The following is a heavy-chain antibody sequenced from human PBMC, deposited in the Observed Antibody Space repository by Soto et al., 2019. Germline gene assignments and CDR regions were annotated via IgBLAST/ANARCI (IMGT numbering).Heavy chain of an antibody. J-gene: IGHJ6*02. V-gene: IGHV4-39*01. CDR2: TFYSGNT. D-gene: IGHD3-10*01. CDR3: ARHRLWSLSSGPFGMDV. Sequence: PSETLSLTCTVSGASMTKNNHYWAWIRQPPGKGLEWIATTFYSGNTYYNPSLKSRLTVSVDTSNNQFSLKLSSVTAADSAVSFCARHRLWSLSSGPFGMDVWGQGTTVTVSS. CDR1: GASMTKNNHY.